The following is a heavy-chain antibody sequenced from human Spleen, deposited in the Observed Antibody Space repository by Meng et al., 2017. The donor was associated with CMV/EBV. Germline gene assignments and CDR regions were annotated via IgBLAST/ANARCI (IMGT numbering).Heavy chain of an antibody. CDR2: IDPSGAGA. Sequence: QVQLVQSGAEVKKPGASVKVSCTASGYTFTNYYLHWVRQAPGQGLEWMGAIDPSGAGATFAQKFKGRVTMTRDTSTTTVYMELTSLKSDDTAVYYCARDVIAAVGVSFGYWGQGTPVTVSS. J-gene: IGHJ4*02. CDR3: ARDVIAAVGVSFGY. V-gene: IGHV1-46*01. D-gene: IGHD6-13*01. CDR1: GYTFTNYY.